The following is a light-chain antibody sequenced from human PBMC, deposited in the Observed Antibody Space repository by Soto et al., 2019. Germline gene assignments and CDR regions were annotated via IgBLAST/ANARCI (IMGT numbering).Light chain of an antibody. Sequence: DIQMTQSPSSLYASVGDRVTITCRAGQSIDRYLNWYQQKPGKAPNLLIFAASTLQTGVPSRFRCSGSGTDFTLTISSLQPEDFATYYCQQSDITPWTFGQGTKVEI. CDR3: QQSDITPWT. CDR2: AAS. J-gene: IGKJ1*01. CDR1: QSIDRY. V-gene: IGKV1-39*01.